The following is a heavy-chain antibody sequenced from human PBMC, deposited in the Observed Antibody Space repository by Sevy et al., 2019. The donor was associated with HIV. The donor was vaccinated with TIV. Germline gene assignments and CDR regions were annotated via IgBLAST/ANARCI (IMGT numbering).Heavy chain of an antibody. J-gene: IGHJ4*02. CDR1: GYTLTELS. V-gene: IGHV1-24*01. Sequence: ASVKVSCKVSGYTLTELSMHWVRQVPGKGLEWMGSFDPEDDETIYAQKFQGRVTMTEDTSTDTAYMELSSLRSEDTAVYYCATTKDYYENSGDPFDYCGQGTLVTLSS. CDR2: FDPEDDET. CDR3: ATTKDYYENSGDPFDY. D-gene: IGHD3-22*01.